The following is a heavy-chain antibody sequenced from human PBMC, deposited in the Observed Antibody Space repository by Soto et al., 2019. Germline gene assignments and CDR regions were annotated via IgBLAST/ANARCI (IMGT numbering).Heavy chain of an antibody. CDR2: IKQDGSEK. D-gene: IGHD3-3*01. J-gene: IGHJ4*02. CDR3: ARDGAIFGVVPPPFDY. V-gene: IGHV3-7*01. Sequence: GGSLRLSCAASGFTFSSYWMSWVRQAPGKGLEWVANIKQDGSEKYYVDSVKGRFTISRDNAKNSLYLQMNSLRAEDTAVYYCARDGAIFGVVPPPFDYWGQGTLVTVSS. CDR1: GFTFSSYW.